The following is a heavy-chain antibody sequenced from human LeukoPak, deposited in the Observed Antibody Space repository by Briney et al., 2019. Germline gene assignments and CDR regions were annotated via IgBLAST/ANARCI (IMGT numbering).Heavy chain of an antibody. V-gene: IGHV3-23*01. CDR2: IGVSGTTT. CDR1: RFSFSTYA. J-gene: IGHJ4*02. CDR3: VKDQVLVGRVFFDS. D-gene: IGHD1-26*01. Sequence: GGSLRLSCEASRFSFSTYAMSWVRQAPGKGLEWVSGIGVSGTTTYYTDSVKGRFTISRANSKNTLYLQMSSLRAEDTALYYCVKDQVLVGRVFFDSWGQGTLVTVSS.